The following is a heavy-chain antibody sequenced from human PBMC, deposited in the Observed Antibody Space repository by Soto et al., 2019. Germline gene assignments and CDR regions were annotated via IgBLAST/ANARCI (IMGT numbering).Heavy chain of an antibody. CDR3: AKVVFGPHVVVAAFDY. CDR2: ISGSGGST. CDR1: GFTFSSYA. D-gene: IGHD2-15*01. J-gene: IGHJ4*02. V-gene: IGHV3-23*01. Sequence: TGGSLRLSCAASGFTFSSYAMSWVRQAPGKGLEWVSAISGSGGSTYYADSVKGRFTISRDNSKNTLYLQMNSLRAEDTAVYYCAKVVFGPHVVVAAFDYWGQGTLVTVSS.